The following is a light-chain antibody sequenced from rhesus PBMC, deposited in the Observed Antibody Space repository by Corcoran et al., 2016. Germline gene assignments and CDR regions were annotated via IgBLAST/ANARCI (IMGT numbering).Light chain of an antibody. V-gene: IGLV2-13*03. CDR1: SGDIGGYDR. CDR3: FSYAMSYIYI. CDR2: EVH. Sequence: QAAPTQSPSMSGSPGQSVTISCTGTSGDIGGYDRFSWFRQRPGEAPKLIIYEVHKRPSGISDRFSGSKSGNTASLTISGLQPEDEADYYGFSYAMSYIYIFASGTRLTVL. J-gene: IGLJ1*01.